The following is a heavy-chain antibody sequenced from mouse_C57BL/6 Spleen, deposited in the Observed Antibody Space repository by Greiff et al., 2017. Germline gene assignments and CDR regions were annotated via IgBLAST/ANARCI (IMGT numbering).Heavy chain of an antibody. CDR1: GYSITSGYY. V-gene: IGHV3-6*01. D-gene: IGHD1-3*01. CDR3: AREGGNNYYAMDY. Sequence: DVQLQESGPGLVKPSQSLSLTCSVTGYSITSGYYWNWIRQFPGNKLEWMGYISYDGSNNYNPSLKNRISITRDTSKNQFFLKLNSVTTEDTATYYCAREGGNNYYAMDYWGQGTSVTVSS. J-gene: IGHJ4*01. CDR2: ISYDGSN.